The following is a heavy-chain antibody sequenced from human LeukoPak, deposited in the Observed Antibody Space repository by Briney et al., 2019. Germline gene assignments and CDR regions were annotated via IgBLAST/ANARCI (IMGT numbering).Heavy chain of an antibody. D-gene: IGHD7-27*01. J-gene: IGHJ4*02. CDR1: GDSVSSNSAA. Sequence: SQTLSLTCDISGDSVSSNSAAWNWSRQSPSRGLEWLGRTYYKSPWFHDYAISAKGRITINPDTSKNKFSLQLNSVTPEDTAVYYCAEGMGIFDSWGQGTLVTVSS. CDR3: AEGMGIFDS. V-gene: IGHV6-1*01. CDR2: TYYKSPWFH.